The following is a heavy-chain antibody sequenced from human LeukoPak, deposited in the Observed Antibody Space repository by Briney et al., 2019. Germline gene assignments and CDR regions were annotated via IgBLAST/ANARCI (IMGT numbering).Heavy chain of an antibody. D-gene: IGHD5-24*01. Sequence: GGSLRLSCAASGFTFSSYEMNWVRQAPGKGLEWVSYISSSGSTIHYADSVKGRFTISRDNAKNSLYLQMNSLRAEDTAVYYCARVGDGYNYDFDYWGQGTLVTVSS. CDR1: GFTFSSYE. V-gene: IGHV3-48*03. J-gene: IGHJ4*02. CDR2: ISSSGSTI. CDR3: ARVGDGYNYDFDY.